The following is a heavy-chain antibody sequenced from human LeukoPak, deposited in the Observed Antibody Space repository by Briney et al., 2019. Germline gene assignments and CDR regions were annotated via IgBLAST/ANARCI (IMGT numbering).Heavy chain of an antibody. CDR3: AKDREVLPAGEIDY. J-gene: IGHJ4*02. Sequence: PGGSLRLSCVASGFNFDDYAMRWVRQAPGKGMEWVSGISWNNGSIDYAASVKGRFTISRDSAKKSLYLQMNSLRAEDTAFYYCAKDREVLPAGEIDYWGQGALVTVSS. CDR1: GFNFDDYA. CDR2: ISWNNGSI. V-gene: IGHV3-9*01. D-gene: IGHD6-13*01.